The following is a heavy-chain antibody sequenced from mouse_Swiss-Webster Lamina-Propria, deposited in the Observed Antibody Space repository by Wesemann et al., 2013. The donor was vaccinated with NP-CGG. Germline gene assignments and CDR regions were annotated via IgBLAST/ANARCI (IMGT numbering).Heavy chain of an antibody. J-gene: IGHJ1*01. CDR1: GYSITSDYA. CDR3: AAYYGNYGSYWYFDV. CDR2: ISYSGST. V-gene: IGHV3-2*02. Sequence: DVQLQESGPGLVKPSQSLSLTCTVTGYSITSDYAWNWIRQFPGNKLEWMGYISYSGSTSYNPSLKSRISITRDTSKNQFFLQLNSVTTEDTATYYCAAYYGNYGSYWYFDVWGAGTTVTVSS. D-gene: IGHD2-10*01.